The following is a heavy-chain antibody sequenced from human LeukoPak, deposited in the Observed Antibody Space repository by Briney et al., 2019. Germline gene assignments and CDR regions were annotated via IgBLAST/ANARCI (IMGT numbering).Heavy chain of an antibody. CDR3: AKEGCTSAACYTNY. D-gene: IGHD2-2*02. V-gene: IGHV3-23*01. CDR2: ISGSGGST. Sequence: PGGSLRLSCAASGFTFSSYAMDWVRQAAGKGLEWVSAISGSGGSTLYAGSVKGRFTISRDNSKDTLYLQMNSLRAEDTAVYYCAKEGCTSAACYTNYWGQGILVTVSS. J-gene: IGHJ4*02. CDR1: GFTFSSYA.